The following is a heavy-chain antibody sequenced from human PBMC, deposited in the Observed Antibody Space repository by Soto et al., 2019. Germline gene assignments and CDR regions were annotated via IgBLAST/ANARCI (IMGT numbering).Heavy chain of an antibody. Sequence: EVQLVESGGGLVKPGGSLRLPCAASGSTFIKAWLTGVGQAQGKGLEWVAGIKSKTDGGTINYAQPVKGRFTVSRKDSETTLYLQMNSLKTEDTAVYYCTTDSGYRRSPLYFDYWGQGTQVTVSS. CDR3: TTDSGYRRSPLYFDY. D-gene: IGHD5-12*01. CDR2: IKSKTDGGTI. CDR1: GSTFIKAW. J-gene: IGHJ4*02. V-gene: IGHV3-15*01.